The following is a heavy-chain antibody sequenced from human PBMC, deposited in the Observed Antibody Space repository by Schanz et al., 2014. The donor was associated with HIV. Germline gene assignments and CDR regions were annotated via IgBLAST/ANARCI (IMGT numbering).Heavy chain of an antibody. Sequence: QVQVVESGGGVVQPGRSLRLSCAASEFIFSSYGIHWVRQAPGKGLEWVAVISNDGSNEYYADSVKGRFTLSRANSENTVYLQMTSLRAEDTDVYYCAKEWYYGSGSMDYGLEVWGQGTTVTVS. J-gene: IGHJ6*02. CDR1: EFIFSSYG. CDR2: ISNDGSNE. V-gene: IGHV3-30*18. D-gene: IGHD3-10*01. CDR3: AKEWYYGSGSMDYGLEV.